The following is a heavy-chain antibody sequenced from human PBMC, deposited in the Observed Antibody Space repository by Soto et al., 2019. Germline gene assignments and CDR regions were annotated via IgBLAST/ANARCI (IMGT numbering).Heavy chain of an antibody. CDR3: ARVVFFEVVATIRAFDI. CDR2: ISSSGSTI. J-gene: IGHJ3*02. CDR1: GFTFSDYY. V-gene: IGHV3-11*01. D-gene: IGHD5-12*01. Sequence: KPGGSLRLSCAASGFTFSDYYMSWIRQAPGKGLEWVSYISSSGSTIYYADSVKGRFTISRDNAKNSLYLQMNSLRAEDTAVYYCARVVFFEVVATIRAFDIWGQGTMVTVSS.